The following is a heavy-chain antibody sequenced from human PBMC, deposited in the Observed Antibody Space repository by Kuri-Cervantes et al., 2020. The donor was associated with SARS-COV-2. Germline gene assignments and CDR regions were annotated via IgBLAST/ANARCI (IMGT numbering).Heavy chain of an antibody. CDR2: IYPGDSDT. J-gene: IGHJ4*02. CDR1: GYSFTSYW. V-gene: IGHV5-51*01. CDR3: ARARYYGSGSFFDY. D-gene: IGHD3-10*01. Sequence: GESPKISRQGSGYSFTSYWIGWVRQLPGKGLEWMGIIYPGDSDTSYSPSFQGQVTISADKSISTAYLQWSSLKASDTAMYYCARARYYGSGSFFDYWGQGTLVTVSS.